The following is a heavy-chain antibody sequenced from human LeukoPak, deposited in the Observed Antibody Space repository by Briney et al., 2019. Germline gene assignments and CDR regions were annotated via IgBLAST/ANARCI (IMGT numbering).Heavy chain of an antibody. D-gene: IGHD6-6*01. J-gene: IGHJ4*02. CDR2: ISSGGRTT. CDR1: GLTFSSYE. V-gene: IGHV3-48*03. Sequence: GGSLRLSCAASGLTFSSYEMNWVCQAPGKGLDWVSYISSGGRTTYYADSVKGRFTISRDNAKNSLYLQMNSLRAEDTAVYYCARGGLTSSSWDYWGQGTLVTVSS. CDR3: ARGGLTSSSWDY.